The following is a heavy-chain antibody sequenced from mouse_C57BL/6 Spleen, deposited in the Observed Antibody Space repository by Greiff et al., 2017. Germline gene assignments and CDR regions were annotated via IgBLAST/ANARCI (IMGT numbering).Heavy chain of an antibody. V-gene: IGHV1-66*01. Sequence: QVQLKQSGPELVKPGASVKISCKASGYSFTSYYIHWVKQRPGQGLEWIGWIYPGSGNTKYNEKFKGKATLTADTSSSTAYMQLSSLTSEDSAVYYCARRYGSSYEDYWGQGTTLTVSS. CDR3: ARRYGSSYEDY. J-gene: IGHJ2*01. CDR2: IYPGSGNT. D-gene: IGHD1-1*01. CDR1: GYSFTSYY.